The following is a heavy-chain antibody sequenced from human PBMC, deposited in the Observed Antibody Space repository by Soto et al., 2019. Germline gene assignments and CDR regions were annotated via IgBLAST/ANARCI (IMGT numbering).Heavy chain of an antibody. V-gene: IGHV4-30-2*01. CDR3: ARNGSYYDFWSGYYFGGGMDV. Sequence: SETLSLTCAVSGGSISSAGYSWNWIRQPPGGGLEWIGYIYHSGSFLYNPSLKSRVTISLDRSKNQFSLRLSSVTAADTAVFYCARNGSYYDFWSGYYFGGGMDVWGQGTTVTVSS. CDR2: IYHSGSF. CDR1: GGSISSAGYS. D-gene: IGHD3-3*01. J-gene: IGHJ6*02.